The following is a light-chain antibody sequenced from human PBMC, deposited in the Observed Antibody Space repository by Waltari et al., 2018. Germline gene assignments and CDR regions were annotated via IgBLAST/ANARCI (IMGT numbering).Light chain of an antibody. CDR3: QYYYLYSRG. Sequence: DVQLTQSPSSLSASVGDRVTITCRASQSISDYLNWYQVKPGKAPSLLIYAASSLQSGVPSRFSGRGSGTEFTLTISSLQPDDFGSYYCQYYYLYSRGFGQGTKVEIK. CDR2: AAS. J-gene: IGKJ2*03. CDR1: QSISDY. V-gene: IGKV1-39*01.